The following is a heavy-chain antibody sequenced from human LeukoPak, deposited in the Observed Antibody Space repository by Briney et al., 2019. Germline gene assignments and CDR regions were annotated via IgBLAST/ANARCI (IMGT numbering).Heavy chain of an antibody. CDR2: IYYSGST. J-gene: IGHJ3*02. Sequence: NPSETLSLTCTVSGGSISSGGYYWSWIRQHPGKGLEWIGYIYYSGSTYYNPSLKSRVTISVDTSKNQFSLKLSSVTAADTAVYYCARNLGYYDSSGYYFGAFDIWGQGTMVTVSS. D-gene: IGHD3-22*01. CDR1: GGSISSGGYY. V-gene: IGHV4-31*03. CDR3: ARNLGYYDSSGYYFGAFDI.